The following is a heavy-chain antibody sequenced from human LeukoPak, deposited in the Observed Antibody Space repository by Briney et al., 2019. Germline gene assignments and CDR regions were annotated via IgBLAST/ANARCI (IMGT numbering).Heavy chain of an antibody. CDR2: IYYSGST. CDR1: GGSISSSSYY. V-gene: IGHV4-39*01. Sequence: PSETLSLTCTVSGGSISSSSYYWGWIRQPPGKGLEWIGSIYYSGSTYYNPSLKSRVTLSVDTSKNQFSLKLSSVTAADTAVYYCARQGLYYDILPGYYPIDFDYWGQGTLVTVSS. CDR3: ARQGLYYDILPGYYPIDFDY. D-gene: IGHD3-9*01. J-gene: IGHJ4*02.